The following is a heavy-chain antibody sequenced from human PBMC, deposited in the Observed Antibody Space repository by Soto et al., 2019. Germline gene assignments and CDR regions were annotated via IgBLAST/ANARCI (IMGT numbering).Heavy chain of an antibody. J-gene: IGHJ5*02. CDR2: INPNTGGT. CDR3: ARSPLGYCTSSTCQGTWFDP. D-gene: IGHD2-2*01. V-gene: IGHV1-2*02. CDR1: GYTFTAYY. Sequence: QVHLVQSGTEVKKPGASVEVSCKASGYTFTAYYIHWVRQAPGQGLEWMGWINPNTGGTNYAQGFQGRVAMTRDTSFNTAHMELTRLRSDGTAVYYCARSPLGYCTSSTCQGTWFDPWGQGTLVTVSS.